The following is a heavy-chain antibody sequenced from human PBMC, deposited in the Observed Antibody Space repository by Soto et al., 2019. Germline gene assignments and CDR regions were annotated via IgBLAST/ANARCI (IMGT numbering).Heavy chain of an antibody. J-gene: IGHJ4*02. Sequence: AAVQVSCKASGCTFPSYGISWVRQAPGQGLERMGWISAYNGNTNYAQQLQGRVTITTDTSTSTAYMELRSLRSDDTAVYYCARAVVDIVVAHTPGVDYWGQGTLVTVSS. V-gene: IGHV1-18*04. CDR2: ISAYNGNT. CDR3: ARAVVDIVVAHTPGVDY. CDR1: GCTFPSYG. D-gene: IGHD5-12*01.